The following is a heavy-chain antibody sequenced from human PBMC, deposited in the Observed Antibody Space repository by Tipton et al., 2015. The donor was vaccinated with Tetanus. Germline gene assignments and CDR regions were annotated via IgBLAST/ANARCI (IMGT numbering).Heavy chain of an antibody. Sequence: GLVKPSQTLSLTCTVSGGSISSGGYYWTWIRQHPGKGLEWIGDIYYSGSTYYNPSLKSRVIISVDTSKNQLSVNLNSVTAADTAVYYYARDQARGARGWNYFDYCGQGALVTVSS. J-gene: IGHJ4*02. CDR2: IYYSGST. V-gene: IGHV4-31*03. D-gene: IGHD1-26*01. CDR3: ARDQARGARGWNYFDY. CDR1: GGSISSGGYY.